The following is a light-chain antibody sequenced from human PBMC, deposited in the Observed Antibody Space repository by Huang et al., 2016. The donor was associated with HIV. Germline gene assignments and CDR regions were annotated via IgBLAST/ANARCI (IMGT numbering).Light chain of an antibody. J-gene: IGKJ5*01. CDR3: LQHLSYPPA. CDR1: QDINNY. Sequence: DIQMTQSPSAMSASVGDRVNITCRANQDINNYLLWFQQKPGKVPKRLIYAASTLPSGVPSRFSGSGSGTEFTLTSSNLQPEDFATYYCLQHLSYPPAFGQGTRLEMK. CDR2: AAS. V-gene: IGKV1-17*03.